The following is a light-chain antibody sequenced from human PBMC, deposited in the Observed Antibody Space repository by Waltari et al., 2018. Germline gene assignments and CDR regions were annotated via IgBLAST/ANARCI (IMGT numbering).Light chain of an antibody. CDR2: DVS. V-gene: IGLV2-14*03. CDR3: SSFTRSDTPLYV. Sequence: QSALTQPASVSGSPGQSITISCTGTSSDVGGYDYVSWYQHHPGRAPTLMIYDVSNRPSGVSDRFSGSKSGNTASLTISGLQTEDEADYYCSSFTRSDTPLYVFGTGTKV. CDR1: SSDVGGYDY. J-gene: IGLJ1*01.